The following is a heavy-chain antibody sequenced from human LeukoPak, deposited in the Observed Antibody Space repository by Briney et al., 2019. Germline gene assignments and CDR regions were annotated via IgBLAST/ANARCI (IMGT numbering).Heavy chain of an antibody. CDR2: NTGSVE. D-gene: IGHD5-18*01. J-gene: IGHJ4*02. V-gene: IGHV3-23*01. CDR1: GFTLSNFA. Sequence: GGSLRLSCTASGFTLSNFAISWVRQAPGKGLGWVSGNTGSVEYYADSVKGRFTVSRDNSKNTLYLHKKSLGAEDTATYYCARGSDLASYNELEYWGQGTLVTVSS. CDR3: ARGSDLASYNELEY.